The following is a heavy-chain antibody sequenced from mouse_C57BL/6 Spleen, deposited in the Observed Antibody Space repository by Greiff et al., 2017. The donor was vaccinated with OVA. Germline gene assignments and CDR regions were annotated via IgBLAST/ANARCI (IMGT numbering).Heavy chain of an antibody. CDR1: GYTFTSYW. CDR3: AIWIFGNWSMDY. Sequence: QVQLKQPGAGLVRPGASVKLSCKASGYTFTSYWMPWVKQTPGQGLEWIGNISPSDSETHYNQKFKDKSTLTVDKSSSTAYMQLSSLTSEDSAVYYCAIWIFGNWSMDYWGKGTSVTVSS. CDR2: ISPSDSET. J-gene: IGHJ4*01. V-gene: IGHV1-61*01. D-gene: IGHD2-1*01.